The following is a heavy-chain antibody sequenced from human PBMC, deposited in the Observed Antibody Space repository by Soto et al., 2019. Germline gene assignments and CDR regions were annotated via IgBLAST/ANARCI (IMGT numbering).Heavy chain of an antibody. Sequence: QVQLVQSGAEVKEPGASVKVSCKASGYTFSNYDIHWVRQATGQGLEWLGWMNTDSGNTGSAEKFQGRVTMTRKTSTSTAYMELSSLTSEDTAVYFCARWYGGEAHGLDVWGQGTTVSVSS. D-gene: IGHD4-17*01. CDR2: MNTDSGNT. CDR3: ARWYGGEAHGLDV. V-gene: IGHV1-8*01. CDR1: GYTFSNYD. J-gene: IGHJ6*02.